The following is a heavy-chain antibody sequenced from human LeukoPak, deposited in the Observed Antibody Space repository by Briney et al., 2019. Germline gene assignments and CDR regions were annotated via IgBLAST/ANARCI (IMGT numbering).Heavy chain of an antibody. D-gene: IGHD2/OR15-2a*01. CDR2: ISGNSNSA. CDR3: SKAGGFFLDY. Sequence: GGSLRLSCAASGFTFNDYAMHWVRQAPGKGLEWVSLISGNSNSAHYADSVKGRFTISRDNSKNSLYLQMNSLRTEDTAFYFCSKAGGFFLDYWGQGSLVSVSS. V-gene: IGHV3-43*02. J-gene: IGHJ4*02. CDR1: GFTFNDYA.